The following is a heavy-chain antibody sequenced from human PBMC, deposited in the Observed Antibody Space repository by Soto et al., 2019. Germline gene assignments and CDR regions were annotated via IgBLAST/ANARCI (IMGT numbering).Heavy chain of an antibody. CDR2: FDPEDGET. CDR1: GYTLTELS. Sequence: ASVKVSCKISGYTLTELSMHWVRQAPGKGNEWMGGFDPEDGETIYAQKFQGRVTMTEDTSTDTAYMELSSLRSEDTAVYYCETPRDYYDSSGQLDYWGQGTLVTVSS. CDR3: ETPRDYYDSSGQLDY. D-gene: IGHD3-22*01. V-gene: IGHV1-24*01. J-gene: IGHJ4*02.